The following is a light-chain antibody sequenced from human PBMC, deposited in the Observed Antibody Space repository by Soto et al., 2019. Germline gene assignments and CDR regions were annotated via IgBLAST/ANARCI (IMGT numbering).Light chain of an antibody. CDR3: QQSYSTPKT. Sequence: IQLTQSPSSLSASVGDRVTITCRASQGIGSYLAWYQQKPGEAPKLLIFAASTLQSGVPSRFSGSGSGTDFTLTISSLQPEDFATYYCQQSYSTPKTFGPGTKVDIK. V-gene: IGKV1-39*01. J-gene: IGKJ3*01. CDR2: AAS. CDR1: QGIGSY.